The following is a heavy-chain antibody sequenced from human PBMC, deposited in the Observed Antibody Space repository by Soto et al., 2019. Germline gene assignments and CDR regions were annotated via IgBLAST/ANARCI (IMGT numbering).Heavy chain of an antibody. Sequence: SETLSLTCTVSGGSINYYFWSWIRQPPGKELEWIAYISYSGHTDYNPSLESRVTIAVDTSKNQFSLRLTSVTAADTAVYYCARDLFGGYCLDYWGQGALVTVSS. CDR1: GGSINYYF. D-gene: IGHD5-12*01. V-gene: IGHV4-59*01. CDR3: ARDLFGGYCLDY. J-gene: IGHJ4*02. CDR2: ISYSGHT.